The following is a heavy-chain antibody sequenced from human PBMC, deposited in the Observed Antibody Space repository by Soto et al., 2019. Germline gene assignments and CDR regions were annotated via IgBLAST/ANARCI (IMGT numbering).Heavy chain of an antibody. CDR3: ARGKRGSGWYSHYFDY. J-gene: IGHJ4*02. CDR1: GGSVSSSSYY. D-gene: IGHD6-19*01. CDR2: IYYSGST. Sequence: PSETLSLTCTVSGGSVSSSSYYWGWVRQPPGKGLEWIGNIYYSGSTYYNPSLESRVTISVDKSKNQFSLKLISVTAADTAVYYCARGKRGSGWYSHYFDYWGQGTLVTVSS. V-gene: IGHV4-39*07.